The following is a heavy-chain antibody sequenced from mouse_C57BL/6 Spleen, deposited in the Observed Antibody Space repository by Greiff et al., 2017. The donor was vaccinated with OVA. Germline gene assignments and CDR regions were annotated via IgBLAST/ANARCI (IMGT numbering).Heavy chain of an antibody. Sequence: VQLQQPGAELVKPGASVKMSCKASGYTFTSYWITWVKQRPEQGLEWIGDIYPGSGSTNYNEKFKSKATLTVDTSSSTAYMQLSSLTSEDSAVYYCARLSNYYGSSYYCDYWGQGTTLTVSS. CDR3: ARLSNYYGSSYYCDY. J-gene: IGHJ2*01. CDR2: IYPGSGST. V-gene: IGHV1-55*01. D-gene: IGHD1-1*01. CDR1: GYTFTSYW.